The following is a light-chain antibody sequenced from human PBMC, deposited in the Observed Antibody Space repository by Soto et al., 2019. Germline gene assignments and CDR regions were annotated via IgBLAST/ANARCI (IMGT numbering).Light chain of an antibody. V-gene: IGKV1-27*01. CDR2: AAS. Sequence: DIQMTQSPSSLSASVGERVTLSCRASQGITNYLAWYQQKPGKVPNLLIYAASTLQTGIPSRFSGSGSGTEITLTISSMEAEDGATYYCQKYNSAPCTFGQGTKVEIK. J-gene: IGKJ1*01. CDR3: QKYNSAPCT. CDR1: QGITNY.